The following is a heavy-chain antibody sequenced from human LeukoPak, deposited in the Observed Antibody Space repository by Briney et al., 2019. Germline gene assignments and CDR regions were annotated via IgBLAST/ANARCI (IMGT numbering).Heavy chain of an antibody. D-gene: IGHD2-21*01. Sequence: GGSLRLSCAASGFTVSSTYMSWVRQSPGKGLEWDSVVYKDGKMFYIDSVKGRFAISRDTSKNTVYLQMNNLRAEDTAVYYCASRHCSGGDCYFAGADPFDHWGQGTLVTVSS. J-gene: IGHJ4*02. CDR3: ASRHCSGGDCYFAGADPFDH. CDR2: VYKDGKM. CDR1: GFTVSSTY. V-gene: IGHV3-53*01.